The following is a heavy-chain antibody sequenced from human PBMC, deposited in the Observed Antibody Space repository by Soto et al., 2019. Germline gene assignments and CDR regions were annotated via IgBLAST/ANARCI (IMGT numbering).Heavy chain of an antibody. J-gene: IGHJ4*02. D-gene: IGHD6-13*01. Sequence: QVQLVQSGAEVKKPGPSVKVSCKYSGYTFTSYGISWVRQAPGQGLEWMGWISAYNGNTNYAQNLQGRVTMNTDTSTSTAYMELRSLRSDDTAVYYCASVGCDSSSWYFYDWGQGTLVTVSS. V-gene: IGHV1-18*01. CDR3: ASVGCDSSSWYFYD. CDR2: ISAYNGNT. CDR1: GYTFTSYG.